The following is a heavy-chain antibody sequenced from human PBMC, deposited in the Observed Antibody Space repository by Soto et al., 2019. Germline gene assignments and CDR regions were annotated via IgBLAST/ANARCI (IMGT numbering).Heavy chain of an antibody. V-gene: IGHV4-31*03. J-gene: IGHJ5*02. CDR1: GGSISSGGYY. CDR3: ARSVFP. Sequence: QVQLQESGPGLVKPSQTLSLTCTVSGGSISSGGYYWNWIRQHPGKGLEWIGYIYYSGSTYYNPSRNSRVSISVDTSKTHLSPRLTSVTAADTAAYYCARSVFPWGRGTLVTVSS. CDR2: IYYSGST.